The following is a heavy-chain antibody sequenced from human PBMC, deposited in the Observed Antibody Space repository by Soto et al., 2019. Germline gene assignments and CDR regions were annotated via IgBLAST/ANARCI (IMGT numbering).Heavy chain of an antibody. V-gene: IGHV3-21*01. Sequence: EVQLVESGGGLVKPGGSLRLSCAASGFTFSSYSMNWVRQAPGKGLEWVSSISSSSSYIYYADSVKGRFTISRDNAKNSLYLQMNSLTAEDPAVYYCASMPREYSGYDLGYWGQGTLVTVSS. J-gene: IGHJ4*02. CDR2: ISSSSSYI. CDR3: ASMPREYSGYDLGY. D-gene: IGHD5-12*01. CDR1: GFTFSSYS.